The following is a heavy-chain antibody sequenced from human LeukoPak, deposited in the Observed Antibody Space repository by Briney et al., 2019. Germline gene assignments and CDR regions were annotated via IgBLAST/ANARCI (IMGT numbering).Heavy chain of an antibody. V-gene: IGHV4-4*07. CDR3: AREERYFDWVDAFDI. Sequence: SETLSLTCTVSGGSISSYYRSWIRQPAGKGLEWIGRIYTSGSTNYNPSLKSRVTMSVDTSKNQFSLKLSSVTAADTAVYYCAREERYFDWVDAFDIWGQGTMVTVSS. CDR2: IYTSGST. D-gene: IGHD3-9*01. CDR1: GGSISSYY. J-gene: IGHJ3*02.